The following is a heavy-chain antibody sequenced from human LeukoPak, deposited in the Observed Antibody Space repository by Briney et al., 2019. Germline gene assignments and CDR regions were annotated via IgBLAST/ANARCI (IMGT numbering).Heavy chain of an antibody. J-gene: IGHJ4*02. CDR2: ISGGGEST. Sequence: PGGSLRLSCAASGLTFSSYAMNWVRQAPGKGLEWVSAISGGGESTYDADSVKGRFIISRDNSKNTLYLQMNSLKAEDTAVYYCTRQDCSGGSCSYVDYWGQGTLVTVSS. V-gene: IGHV3-23*01. D-gene: IGHD2-15*01. CDR1: GLTFSSYA. CDR3: TRQDCSGGSCSYVDY.